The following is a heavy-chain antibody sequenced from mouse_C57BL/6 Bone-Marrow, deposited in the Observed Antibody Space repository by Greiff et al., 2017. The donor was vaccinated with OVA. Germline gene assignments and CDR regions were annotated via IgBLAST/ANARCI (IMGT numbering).Heavy chain of an antibody. CDR3: AGKVAPSDYAMDY. V-gene: IGHV1-22*01. CDR2: INPNNGGT. D-gene: IGHD1-1*02. Sequence: EVQLQQSGPELVKPGASVKMSCKASGYTFTDYNMHWVKQSHGKSLEWIGYINPNNGGTSYNQKFKGKATLTVNKSSSTAYMELRSLTSEDSAVYYCAGKVAPSDYAMDYWGQGTSVTVSS. J-gene: IGHJ4*01. CDR1: GYTFTDYN.